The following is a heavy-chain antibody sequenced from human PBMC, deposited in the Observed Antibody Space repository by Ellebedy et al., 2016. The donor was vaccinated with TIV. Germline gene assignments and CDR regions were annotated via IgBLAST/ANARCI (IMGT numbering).Heavy chain of an antibody. CDR1: GYTFTSYD. CDR3: ASARNSKSTYYYYGRDV. CDR2: IIPIFGTA. V-gene: IGHV1-69*13. Sequence: SVKVSXXASGYTFTSYDINWVRQAPGQGLEWMGGIIPIFGTANYAQKFQGRVTITADESTSTAYMELSSLRSEDTAVYYCASARNSKSTYYYYGRDVWGQGTTVTVSS. J-gene: IGHJ6*02. D-gene: IGHD2/OR15-2a*01.